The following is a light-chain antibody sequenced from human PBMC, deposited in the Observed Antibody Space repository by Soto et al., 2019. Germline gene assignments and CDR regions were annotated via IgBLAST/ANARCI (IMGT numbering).Light chain of an antibody. J-gene: IGLJ1*01. CDR3: SLYTSENTYV. CDR2: EAS. V-gene: IGLV2-18*01. CDR1: STDFVSYNR. Sequence: SALTXPPSVSGSPGQSVTISCTGTSTDFVSYNRVSWYQQPPGTAPKLIIYEASNRPSGVPDRFSGSKSGNTASLTISGLQAADEADYYCSLYTSENTYVFGTGTKV.